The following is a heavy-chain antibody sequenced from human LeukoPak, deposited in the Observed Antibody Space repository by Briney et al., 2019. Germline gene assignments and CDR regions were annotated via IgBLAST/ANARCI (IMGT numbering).Heavy chain of an antibody. D-gene: IGHD6-13*01. CDR2: IYTSGST. Sequence: PSETLSLTCTVSGGSISSYYWSWIRQPAGKGLEWIGRIYTSGSTNYNPSLKSRVTMSVDTPKNQFSLKLSSVTAADTAVYYCATTMYSSSWYYFDYWGQGTLVTVSS. J-gene: IGHJ4*02. CDR1: GGSISSYY. CDR3: ATTMYSSSWYYFDY. V-gene: IGHV4-4*07.